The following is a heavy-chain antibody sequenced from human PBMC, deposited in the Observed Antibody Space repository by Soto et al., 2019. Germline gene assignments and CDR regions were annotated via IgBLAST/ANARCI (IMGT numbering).Heavy chain of an antibody. CDR2: IYYSGST. D-gene: IGHD2-15*01. V-gene: IGHV4-39*01. CDR1: GGSISSSSYY. J-gene: IGHJ3*02. Sequence: QLQLQESGPGLVKPSETLSLTCTVSGGSISSSSYYWGWIRQPPGKGLEWIGSIYYSGSTYYNPSLKSRVSISVDTSKNQSSLKLSSVTAADTAVYYCARHTSGYCSGGSCYRGAFDIWGQGTMVTVSS. CDR3: ARHTSGYCSGGSCYRGAFDI.